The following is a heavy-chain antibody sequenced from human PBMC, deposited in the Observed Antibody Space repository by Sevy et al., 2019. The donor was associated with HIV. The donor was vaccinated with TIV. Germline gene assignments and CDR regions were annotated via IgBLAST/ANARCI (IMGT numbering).Heavy chain of an antibody. Sequence: SETLSLTCAVSGYSMSSGYYWGWIRQPPGKGLEWIGSIYHSGSTYYNPSLKSRVTISVETSKNQFSLKLSSVTAADPAVYYCARVVSSWYRLGPDKRVYAFDIWGQGTMVTVSS. V-gene: IGHV4-38-2*01. J-gene: IGHJ3*02. CDR3: ARVVSSWYRLGPDKRVYAFDI. D-gene: IGHD6-13*01. CDR1: GYSMSSGYY. CDR2: IYHSGST.